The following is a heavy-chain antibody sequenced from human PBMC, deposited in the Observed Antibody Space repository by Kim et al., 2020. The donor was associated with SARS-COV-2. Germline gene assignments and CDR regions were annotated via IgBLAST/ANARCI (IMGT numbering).Heavy chain of an antibody. CDR2: IYPGDSDT. V-gene: IGHV5-51*01. D-gene: IGHD2-2*01. CDR3: ATGGDIVVVPAATTFDY. CDR1: GYSFTSYW. Sequence: GESLKISCKGSGYSFTSYWIGWVRQMPGKGLEWMGIIYPGDSDTRYSPSFQGQVTISADKSISTAYLQWSSLKASDTAMYYCATGGDIVVVPAATTFDYWGQGTLVTVSS. J-gene: IGHJ4*02.